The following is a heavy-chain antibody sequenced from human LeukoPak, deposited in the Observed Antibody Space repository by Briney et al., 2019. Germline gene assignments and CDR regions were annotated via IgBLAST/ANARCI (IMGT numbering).Heavy chain of an antibody. J-gene: IGHJ6*03. Sequence: GGSLRLSCAASGFTFSSYSMNWVRQAPGKGLEWVSSISSSSSYIYYADSVKGRFTISRDNAKNSLFLQMNSLRAEDTAVYYCARDPGSNADMDVWGKGTTVTVSS. V-gene: IGHV3-21*01. CDR3: ARDPGSNADMDV. CDR2: ISSSSSYI. D-gene: IGHD3-10*01. CDR1: GFTFSSYS.